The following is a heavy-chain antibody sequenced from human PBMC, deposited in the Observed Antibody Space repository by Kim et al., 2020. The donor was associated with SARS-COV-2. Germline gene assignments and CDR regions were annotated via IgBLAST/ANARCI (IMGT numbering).Heavy chain of an antibody. D-gene: IGHD6-13*01. V-gene: IGHV3-23*01. J-gene: IGHJ4*02. Sequence: ASSVKRRFTISRDKSKNTQFLQLNSLRAEDTAVYYCARGGGSSSWPFFDYWGQGALVTVSS. CDR3: ARGGGSSSWPFFDY.